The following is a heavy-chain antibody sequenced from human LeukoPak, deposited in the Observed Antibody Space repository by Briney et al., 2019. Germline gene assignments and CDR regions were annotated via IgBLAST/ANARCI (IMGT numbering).Heavy chain of an antibody. J-gene: IGHJ4*02. V-gene: IGHV1-2*06. D-gene: IGHD5-12*01. Sequence: GASVKVSCKASGYTFTAHFIHWVCQTPGQGLEVMGLIDPNKGDTNYAQKFLGRVTMTGDTSISTVYMELNSLTSDDPALYYCAIGYSGYDYNYWGQGTLVTVSS. CDR2: IDPNKGDT. CDR1: GYTFTAHF. CDR3: AIGYSGYDYNY.